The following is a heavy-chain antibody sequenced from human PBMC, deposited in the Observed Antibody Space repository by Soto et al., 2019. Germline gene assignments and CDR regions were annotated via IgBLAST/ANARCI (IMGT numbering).Heavy chain of an antibody. CDR1: GGSFSGYY. D-gene: IGHD5-12*01. CDR2: INHSGST. V-gene: IGHV4-34*01. Sequence: QVQLQQWGAGLLKPSETLSLTCAVYGGSFSGYYWSWIRQPPGKGLEWIGEINHSGSTNYNPSLKSRVTISVDTSKNQFSLKRSSVTAADTAVYYCARGRAVRDIVATITGWFDPWGQGTLVTVSS. J-gene: IGHJ5*02. CDR3: ARGRAVRDIVATITGWFDP.